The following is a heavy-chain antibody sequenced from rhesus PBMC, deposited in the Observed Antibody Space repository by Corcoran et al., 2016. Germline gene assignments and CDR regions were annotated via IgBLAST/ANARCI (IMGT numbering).Heavy chain of an antibody. D-gene: IGHD2-15*01. CDR3: GSTDCSSSDCSSGDF. CDR1: GCSIRSPPW. CDR2: FHGTGWGT. J-gene: IGHJ4*01. V-gene: IGHV4-93*01. Sequence: QVQLQESGPAVVKPSETLSLTCAVSGCSIRSPPWLWWTRLAPGKGLEWIGGFHGTGWGTEYNPFLKSRVSISTDTSKNQLSLKVTSVTAADTAVYYCGSTDCSSSDCSSGDFWGQGVLVTVSS.